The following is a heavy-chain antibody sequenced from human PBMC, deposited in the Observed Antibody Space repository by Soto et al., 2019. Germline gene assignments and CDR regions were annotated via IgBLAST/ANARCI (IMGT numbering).Heavy chain of an antibody. CDR3: ALTRRSSLLEVAGPGFEY. D-gene: IGHD6-19*01. J-gene: IGHJ4*02. CDR2: LSYEGSEE. CDR1: GFNFGVFG. Sequence: PRLSCAASGFNFGVFGMHWVRQAPGKGLEWLSVLSYEGSEEYYADSVRGRFTISRDNSKNTLFLQMDSLRVDDTGVYYCALTRRSSLLEVAGPGFEYWGQGTLLTVPQ. V-gene: IGHV3-30*03.